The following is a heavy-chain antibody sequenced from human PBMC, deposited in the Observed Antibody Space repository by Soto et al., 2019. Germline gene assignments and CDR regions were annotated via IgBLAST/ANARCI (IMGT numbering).Heavy chain of an antibody. CDR3: AHRVLRTVFGLVTTTAIYFDF. Sequence: QITLKESGPTVVKPTETLTLTCTFSGFSLTTSGVGVGWVRQSPGKAPEWLALIYWDDDKRYSTSLNSRLIITKDTSKKQVVLTMANVDAADTATYYCAHRVLRTVFGLVTTTAIYFDFWGPGTPVVVSS. V-gene: IGHV2-5*02. CDR1: GFSLTTSGVG. D-gene: IGHD3-3*01. CDR2: IYWDDDK. J-gene: IGHJ4*02.